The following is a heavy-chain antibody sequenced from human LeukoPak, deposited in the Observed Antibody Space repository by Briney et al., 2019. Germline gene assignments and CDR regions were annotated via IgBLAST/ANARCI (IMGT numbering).Heavy chain of an antibody. V-gene: IGHV1-8*01. Sequence: ASVKVSCKASGYTFTSYDINWVRQATGQGHEWMGWMNPNSGNTGYAQKFQGRVTMTRNTSISTAYMELSSLRSEDTAVYYCARGYYYGSGSYYAYWGQGTLVTVSS. CDR2: MNPNSGNT. CDR3: ARGYYYGSGSYYAY. CDR1: GYTFTSYD. D-gene: IGHD3-10*01. J-gene: IGHJ4*02.